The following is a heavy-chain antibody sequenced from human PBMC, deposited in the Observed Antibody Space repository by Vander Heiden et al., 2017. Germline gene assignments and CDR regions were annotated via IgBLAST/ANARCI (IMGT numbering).Heavy chain of an antibody. Sequence: QVQLVQSAAEVREPGASVKVSCKASGYTFTTYHMHWVRQAPGQGLEWMGMITPSGLSTSNEQKFQGRVTLTRDTSTTTVYMELSILSSEDTAVYYCARDLVPIAESFSYDGLDVWGQGTTVTVSS. V-gene: IGHV1-46*01. D-gene: IGHD2-2*01. CDR3: ARDLVPIAESFSYDGLDV. J-gene: IGHJ6*02. CDR1: GYTFTTYH. CDR2: ITPSGLST.